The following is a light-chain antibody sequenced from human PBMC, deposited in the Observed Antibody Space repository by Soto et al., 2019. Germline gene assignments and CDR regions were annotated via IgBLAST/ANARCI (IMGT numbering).Light chain of an antibody. CDR3: HQRQSWPRT. CDR2: LTS. V-gene: IGKV3-11*01. Sequence: ETVLTQSGATVSAIHGPKVTPPNRASQAVNTRLAWYQHKPGQAPRLLIYLTSNRAAGVPSRFSAWGSETDFTLTISDVQPEDFAVYYCHQRQSWPRTFAQRTKVDIK. J-gene: IGKJ1*01. CDR1: QAVNTR.